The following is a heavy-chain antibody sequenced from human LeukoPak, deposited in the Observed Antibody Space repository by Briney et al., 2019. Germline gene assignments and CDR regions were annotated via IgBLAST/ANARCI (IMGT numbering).Heavy chain of an antibody. CDR3: ATKQWLAPPPDS. J-gene: IGHJ4*02. CDR2: INTDGTVT. CDR1: GFTFSKYW. V-gene: IGHV3-74*01. Sequence: PGGSLRLSCAASGFTFSKYWMLWVRQAPGKGLEGVSRINTDGTVTTYADPVKGRFTVSRDNADNTMFLQMNSVRDEDTAVYYCATKQWLAPPPDSWGQGTPVTVSS. D-gene: IGHD6-19*01.